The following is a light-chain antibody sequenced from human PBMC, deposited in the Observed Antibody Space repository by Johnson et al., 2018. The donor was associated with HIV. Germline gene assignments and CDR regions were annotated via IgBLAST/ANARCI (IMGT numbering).Light chain of an antibody. CDR1: SSNIGDNY. J-gene: IGLJ1*01. CDR2: EDT. Sequence: QSVLTQPPSVSAAPGQKVSISCSGSSSNIGDNYVSWYQQVPGTAPKLLIYEDTKRPSGIPDRFSVSKSGTSATLPITGLQTWAEADYYSETWDNSLNVGHVFVTGTKVIVL. V-gene: IGLV1-51*02. CDR3: ETWDNSLNVGHV.